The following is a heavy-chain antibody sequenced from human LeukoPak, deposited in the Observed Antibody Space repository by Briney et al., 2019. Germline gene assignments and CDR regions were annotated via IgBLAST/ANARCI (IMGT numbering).Heavy chain of an antibody. CDR3: ARAPYDFLTGYSLNWFDP. Sequence: ASVKVSCKASGYTFTTYAMHWVRQAPGQRLEWMGWINNDNGNTKYSQKFQGRVTITRDTSAYSAYLELRSLSSADTAVYFCARAPYDFLTGYSLNWFDPWGQGTLVTVSS. CDR2: INNDNGNT. V-gene: IGHV1-3*04. CDR1: GYTFTTYA. D-gene: IGHD3-9*01. J-gene: IGHJ5*02.